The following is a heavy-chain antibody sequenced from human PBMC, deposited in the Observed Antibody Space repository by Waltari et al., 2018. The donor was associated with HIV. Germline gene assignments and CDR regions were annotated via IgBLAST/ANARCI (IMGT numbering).Heavy chain of an antibody. CDR1: GFTFANAW. V-gene: IGHV3-15*01. CDR2: IKSNIDGGTT. CDR3: TTWCQRCVRPGP. J-gene: IGHJ5*02. Sequence: DVQLVESGGGLVKPGESLRLSCEASGFTFANAWMSWVRQAPGKGLEWIGRIKSNIDGGTTDYAAPVRGRFTISRDDSKNTMYLQLNNLRIEDTAFYYCTTWCQRCVRPGPWGHGVLVTVSS. D-gene: IGHD2-8*01.